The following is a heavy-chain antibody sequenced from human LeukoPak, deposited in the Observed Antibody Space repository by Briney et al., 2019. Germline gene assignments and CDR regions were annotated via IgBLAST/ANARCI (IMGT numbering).Heavy chain of an antibody. J-gene: IGHJ5*02. CDR3: AIWGSSGWYVWFDP. Sequence: GGSLRLSCAASGFTFSSYAMSWVRQAPGKGLEWVSAISGSGGSTYYADSVKGRFTISRGNSKNALYLQMNSLRAEDTAVYYCAIWGSSGWYVWFDPWGQGILVTVSS. V-gene: IGHV3-23*01. D-gene: IGHD6-19*01. CDR2: ISGSGGST. CDR1: GFTFSSYA.